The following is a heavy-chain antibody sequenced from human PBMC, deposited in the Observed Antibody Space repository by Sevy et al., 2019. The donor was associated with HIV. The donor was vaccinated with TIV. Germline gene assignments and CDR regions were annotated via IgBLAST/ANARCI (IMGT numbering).Heavy chain of an antibody. CDR3: ARDGIRRDYYHGMDV. CDR2: VYSSGRT. D-gene: IGHD3-10*01. J-gene: IGHJ6*02. CDR1: GDSISSGNHW. V-gene: IGHV4-61*02. Sequence: SETLSLTCTVSGDSISSGNHWWSWIRQPAGKGLEWIGRVYSSGRTMYNSSLKSRVTMSVDTSKNQFSLMVSSWIAADTAIYYCARDGIRRDYYHGMDVWGQRTTVTVSS.